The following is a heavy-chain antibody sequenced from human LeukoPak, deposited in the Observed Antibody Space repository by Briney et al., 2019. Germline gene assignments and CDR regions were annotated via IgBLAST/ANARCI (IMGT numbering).Heavy chain of an antibody. V-gene: IGHV4-34*01. J-gene: IGHJ4*02. CDR1: GGYFSPYY. CDR3: ARGGYYDFWSGYYRSYFDY. Sequence: SETPSLTCAVYGGYFSPYYWSWIRQPPGKGLEWIGEINDRGSTNYNPSLKTRVTISADTSKNQLSLKLSSVTAADTAVYYCARGGYYDFWSGYYRSYFDYWGQGALVTVSS. CDR2: INDRGST. D-gene: IGHD3-3*01.